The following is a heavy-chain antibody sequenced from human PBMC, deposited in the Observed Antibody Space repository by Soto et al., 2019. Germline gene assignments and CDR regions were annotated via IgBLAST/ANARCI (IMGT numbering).Heavy chain of an antibody. CDR2: IYYSGST. CDR3: ARNPLLGLSTIFGIDY. Sequence: PSETLSLTCTVSGGSISSGDYYWSWIRQPPGKGLEWIGYIYYSGSTYYNPSLKSRVTISVDTSKNQFSLKLSSVTAADTAVYYCARNPLLGLSTIFGIDYWGQGTLVTVSS. CDR1: GGSISSGDYY. J-gene: IGHJ4*02. V-gene: IGHV4-30-4*01. D-gene: IGHD3-3*01.